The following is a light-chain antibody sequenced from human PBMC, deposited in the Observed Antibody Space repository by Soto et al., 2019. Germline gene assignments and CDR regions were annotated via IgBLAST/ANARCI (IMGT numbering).Light chain of an antibody. J-gene: IGKJ2*03. CDR3: QQYYSYPRS. V-gene: IGKV1-8*01. CDR1: QGISSY. Sequence: AIRMTQSPSSLSASTGDRVTITCRASQGISSYLAWYQQKPGKAPKLLIYAAFTLQSGDPSRLSGSGSWTDFTLTISCLQSEDVATSYCQQYYSYPRSFGKGTKLEIK. CDR2: AAF.